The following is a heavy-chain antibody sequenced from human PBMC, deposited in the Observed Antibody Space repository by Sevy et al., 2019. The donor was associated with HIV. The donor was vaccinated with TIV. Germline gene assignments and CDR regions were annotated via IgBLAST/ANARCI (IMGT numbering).Heavy chain of an antibody. CDR1: GFTFSRYA. D-gene: IGHD5-18*01. V-gene: IGHV3-30-3*01. J-gene: IGHJ4*02. Sequence: GGSLRLSCAASGFTFSRYAMYWVRQAPGKGLEWVAVISYDGGNKYFTDSLKGRFTISRDNSKNTLILQMNSLRPEDTAVYYCASVGTGHSYGTPPWYWGQGTLVTVSS. CDR2: ISYDGGNK. CDR3: ASVGTGHSYGTPPWY.